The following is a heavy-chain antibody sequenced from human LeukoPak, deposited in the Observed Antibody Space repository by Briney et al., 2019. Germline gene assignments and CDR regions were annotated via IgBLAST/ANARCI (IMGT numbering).Heavy chain of an antibody. D-gene: IGHD4-17*01. CDR3: ARRSPRTTENYFDN. CDR2: IYYSGSP. CDR1: GGSISSTTYF. Sequence: SETLSLTCTVSGGSISSTTYFWGWIRQPPGKGLEWIGSIYYSGSPYYNPSLKSRVTISVDTSKNQFSLKVNSVTAADTATYFCARRSPRTTENYFDNWGQGTLVTVSS. J-gene: IGHJ4*02. V-gene: IGHV4-39*07.